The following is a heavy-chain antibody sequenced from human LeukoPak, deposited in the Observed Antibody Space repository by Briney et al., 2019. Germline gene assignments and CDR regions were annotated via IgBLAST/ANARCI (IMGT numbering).Heavy chain of an antibody. CDR2: INPSGGST. CDR1: GYTFTSYY. CDR3: ARVQRWLQLRYYFDY. Sequence: ASXKVSCKASGYTFTSYYMHWVRQAPGQGLEWMGIINPSGGSTSYAQKSQARVTMTSDTSTSTVYMELSSLRSEDTAVYYCARVQRWLQLRYYFDYWGQGTLVTVSS. D-gene: IGHD5-24*01. J-gene: IGHJ4*02. V-gene: IGHV1-46*03.